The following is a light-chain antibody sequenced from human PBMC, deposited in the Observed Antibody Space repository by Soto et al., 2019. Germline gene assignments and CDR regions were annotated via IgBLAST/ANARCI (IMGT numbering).Light chain of an antibody. CDR2: GAS. Sequence: EIVLTQSPGTLSRSPGERATLSCRASQSLSSRSLAWYQKKPGQAPRLLISGASSRAADIPERLSGSGSGTDFTLTINRLQPEDFEVYYCQQYDSSTRTFGHGTQVDIK. V-gene: IGKV3-20*01. CDR1: QSLSSRS. CDR3: QQYDSSTRT. J-gene: IGKJ1*01.